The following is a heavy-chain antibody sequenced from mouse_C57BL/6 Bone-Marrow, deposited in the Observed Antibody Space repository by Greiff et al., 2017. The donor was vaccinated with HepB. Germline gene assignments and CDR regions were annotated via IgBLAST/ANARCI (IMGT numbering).Heavy chain of an antibody. J-gene: IGHJ1*03. CDR2: IYPRSGNT. Sequence: QVHVKQSGAELARPGASVKLSCKASGYTFTSYGISWVKQRTGQGLEWIGEIYPRSGNTYYNEKFKGKATLTADKSSSTAYMELRSLTSEDSAVYFCAKLLPWYFDVWGTGTTVTVSS. D-gene: IGHD1-1*01. V-gene: IGHV1-81*01. CDR3: AKLLPWYFDV. CDR1: GYTFTSYG.